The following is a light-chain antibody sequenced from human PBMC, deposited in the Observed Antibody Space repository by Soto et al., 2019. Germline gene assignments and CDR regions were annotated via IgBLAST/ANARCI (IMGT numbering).Light chain of an antibody. CDR1: SSDVWSYNL. Sequence: QSALTQPASVSGSPGQSITISCTGTSSDVWSYNLVSWYQQHPGKAPKLMIYEDNKRPSGVSNRFSGSKSGNTASLTISGLQAEDEAHYYCCSYAPISTVVFGGGTKVTVL. J-gene: IGLJ3*02. V-gene: IGLV2-23*01. CDR3: CSYAPISTVV. CDR2: EDN.